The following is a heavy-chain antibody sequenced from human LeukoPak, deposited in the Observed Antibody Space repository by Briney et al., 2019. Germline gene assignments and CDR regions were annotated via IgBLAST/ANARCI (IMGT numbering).Heavy chain of an antibody. CDR3: TSWGDTTAEYFQR. CDR2: INPDGRDT. Sequence: GGSLRLSCVVSGFTFNRCWMNWVRQAPGKGLEWVAHINPDGRDTYYVDSVKGRFTISRDNAQNSMYLQMNSLRVEDTAVYYCTSWGDTTAEYFQRWSQGTLVTVSS. D-gene: IGHD2-21*02. J-gene: IGHJ1*01. V-gene: IGHV3-7*01. CDR1: GFTFNRCW.